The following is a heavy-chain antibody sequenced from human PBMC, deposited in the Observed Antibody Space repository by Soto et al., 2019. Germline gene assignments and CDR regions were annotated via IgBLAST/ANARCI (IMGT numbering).Heavy chain of an antibody. J-gene: IGHJ3*01. D-gene: IGHD2-21*01. CDR3: ARVLSPKYSTYWVDAFDF. CDR1: GFTFSTYW. CDR2: INQDGSVQ. Sequence: EVQLVESGGGLVQPGGSLRLSCAASGFTFSTYWMTWVRQAPGKGLEWVANINQDGSVQNYVDSVKGRFTISRDNAKNSLYLQMNSLRAEDAAVYYCARVLSPKYSTYWVDAFDFWGQGTMVTVSS. V-gene: IGHV3-7*05.